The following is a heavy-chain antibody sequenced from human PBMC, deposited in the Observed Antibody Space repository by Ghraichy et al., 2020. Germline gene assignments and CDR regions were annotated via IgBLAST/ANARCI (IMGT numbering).Heavy chain of an antibody. CDR2: IRSKAYGGTT. D-gene: IGHD5-18*01. V-gene: IGHV3-49*04. Sequence: GGSLRLSCTASGFTFGDYAMSWVRQAPGKGLEWVGFIRSKAYGGTTEYAASVKGRFTISRDDSKSIAYLQMNSLKTEDTAVYYCTREAPPVTRLVYYYYYYMDVWGKGTTVTVSS. CDR3: TREAPPVTRLVYYYYYYMDV. J-gene: IGHJ6*03. CDR1: GFTFGDYA.